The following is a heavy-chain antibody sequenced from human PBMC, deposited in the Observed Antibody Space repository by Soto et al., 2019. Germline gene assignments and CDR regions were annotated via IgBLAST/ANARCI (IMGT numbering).Heavy chain of an antibody. CDR2: ITTYNGDT. CDR3: ARGRGYSLIPVVDDAVDV. V-gene: IGHV1-18*04. D-gene: IGHD5-12*01. J-gene: IGHJ3*01. Sequence: ASVKVSCKASGYSFTGYGINWVRQAPGQGLQWLGRITTYNGDTNYAQNFQGRVTMTTDTSTSTTYMELRSLRSDDTAVYFCARGRGYSLIPVVDDAVDVSGQATLVTVSS. CDR1: GYSFTGYG.